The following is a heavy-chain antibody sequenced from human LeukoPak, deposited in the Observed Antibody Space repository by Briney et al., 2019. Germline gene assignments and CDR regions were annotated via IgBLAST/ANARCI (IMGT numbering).Heavy chain of an antibody. V-gene: IGHV4-31*03. D-gene: IGHD6-6*01. J-gene: IGHJ5*02. Sequence: SETLSLTCTVSGGSISSGGYYWSWIRQHPGKGLEWIGYIYYSGSTYYNPSLKSRVTISVDTSKNQFSLKLSSVTAADTAVYYCARVFRPINWFDPWGQGTLVTASS. CDR2: IYYSGST. CDR3: ARVFRPINWFDP. CDR1: GGSISSGGYY.